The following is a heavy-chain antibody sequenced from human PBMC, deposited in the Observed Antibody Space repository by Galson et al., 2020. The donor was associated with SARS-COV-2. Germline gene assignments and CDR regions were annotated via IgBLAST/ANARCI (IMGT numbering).Heavy chain of an antibody. J-gene: IGHJ6*02. CDR3: ARGSGYCSSTSCRHYYYYGMDV. CDR2: MNPNSGNT. D-gene: IGHD2-2*01. V-gene: IGHV1-8*01. Sequence: ASVKVSCKASGYTFTSYDINWVRQATGQGLEWMGWMNPNSGNTGYAQKFQGRVTMTRNTSISTAYMELSSLRSEDTAVYYCARGSGYCSSTSCRHYYYYGMDVWGQGTTVTVSS. CDR1: GYTFTSYD.